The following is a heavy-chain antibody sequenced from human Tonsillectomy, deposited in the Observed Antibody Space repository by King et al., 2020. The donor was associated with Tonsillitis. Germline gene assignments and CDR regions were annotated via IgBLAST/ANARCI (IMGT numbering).Heavy chain of an antibody. V-gene: IGHV3-7*01. Sequence: SLGGLVQPGGSLRLSCAASGFTFSRFLIAWVRQAPGMGLEWVANIKQDGSEKYYVVSVKGRFTISRGNAKNSLYLQMNSLRAEITDVYYCARTSIIGVVTTIYYMDVWGNRTTITVSS. CDR2: IKQDGSEK. CDR3: ARTSIIGVVTTIYYMDV. J-gene: IGHJ6*03. D-gene: IGHD3-3*01. CDR1: GFTFSRFL.